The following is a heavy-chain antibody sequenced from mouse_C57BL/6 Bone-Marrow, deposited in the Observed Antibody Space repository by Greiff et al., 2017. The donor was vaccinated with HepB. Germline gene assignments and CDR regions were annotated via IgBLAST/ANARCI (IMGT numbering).Heavy chain of an antibody. J-gene: IGHJ3*01. V-gene: IGHV1-50*01. CDR2: IDPSDSYT. CDR3: ARGRYGTPFAY. D-gene: IGHD1-1*01. CDR1: GYTFTSYW. Sequence: QVQLKEPGAELVKPGASVKLSCKASGYTFTSYWMQWVKQRPGQGLEWIGEIDPSDSYTNYNQKFKGKATLTVDTSSSTAYMQLSSLTSEDSAVYYCARGRYGTPFAYWGQGTLVTVSA.